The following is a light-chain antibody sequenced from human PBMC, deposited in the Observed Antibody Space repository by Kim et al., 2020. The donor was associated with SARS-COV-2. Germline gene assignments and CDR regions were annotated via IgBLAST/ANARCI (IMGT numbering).Light chain of an antibody. CDR2: SNN. Sequence: GQRVTISCSGSNSNIGRNPVNWYQQLPGTAPKLLIYSNNQRPSGVPDRFSGSKSGTSASLAISGLQSEAEADYYCASWDDSLKGLVFGTGTKVTVL. J-gene: IGLJ1*01. CDR1: NSNIGRNP. V-gene: IGLV1-44*01. CDR3: ASWDDSLKGLV.